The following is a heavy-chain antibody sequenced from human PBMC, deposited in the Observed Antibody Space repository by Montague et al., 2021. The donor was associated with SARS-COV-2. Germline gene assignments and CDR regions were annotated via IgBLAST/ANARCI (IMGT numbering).Heavy chain of an antibody. CDR2: IKHSGST. D-gene: IGHD3-22*01. CDR3: AIGPCITMLVVVITDIGFDP. CDR1: GGSVSDYY. V-gene: IGHV4-34*01. J-gene: IGHJ5*02. Sequence: SETLSLTCAVYGGSVSDYYWSWIRQPPVKGLEWIGEIKHSGSTNYNPSLKSRVTTSVDTSKNQFSLKLTSVTSADTAVYYCAIGPCITMLVVVITDIGFDPWGQGTLVTVSS.